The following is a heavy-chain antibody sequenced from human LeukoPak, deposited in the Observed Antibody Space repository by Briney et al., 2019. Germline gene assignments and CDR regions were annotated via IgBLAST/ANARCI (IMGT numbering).Heavy chain of an antibody. Sequence: GGSLRLSCAASGFAFDNYAMTWVRQAPGKGLEWVAVISNDGNNKYYADSVKGRFTISRDNSKTTLYLQMNSLRAEDTAVYYCAKDRGFLQLYGMDVWGQGTTVTVSS. V-gene: IGHV3-30*18. CDR1: GFAFDNYA. D-gene: IGHD4-11*01. CDR2: ISNDGNNK. J-gene: IGHJ6*02. CDR3: AKDRGFLQLYGMDV.